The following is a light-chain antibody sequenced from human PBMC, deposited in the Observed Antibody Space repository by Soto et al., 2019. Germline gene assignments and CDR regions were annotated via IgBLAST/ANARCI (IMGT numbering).Light chain of an antibody. V-gene: IGLV4-69*01. CDR1: SGHSSYA. J-gene: IGLJ3*02. Sequence: QLVLTQSPSASASLGASVKLTCTQSSGHSSYAIAWHQQQPEKGPRYLMKLNSDGSHSKGDGIPDRFSGSSSGAERYLTISGLQSEDEADYYCQTWGTGIQVFGGGTKLTVL. CDR3: QTWGTGIQV. CDR2: LNSDGSH.